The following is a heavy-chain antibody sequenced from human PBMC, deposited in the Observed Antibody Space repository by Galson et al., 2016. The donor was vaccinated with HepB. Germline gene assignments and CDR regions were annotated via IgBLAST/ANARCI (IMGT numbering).Heavy chain of an antibody. Sequence: SLRLSCAASGFTFSSCVMTWVRQAPGKGLEWVAGISGSGASTYQAASVKGRFTISRDNSKNTLYLHMSSLRAEDTAVYYCAKERLHWVGVSEYFQFWGQGSLVTVSS. V-gene: IGHV3-23*01. CDR1: GFTFSSCV. CDR2: ISGSGAST. J-gene: IGHJ1*01. D-gene: IGHD3-3*01. CDR3: AKERLHWVGVSEYFQF.